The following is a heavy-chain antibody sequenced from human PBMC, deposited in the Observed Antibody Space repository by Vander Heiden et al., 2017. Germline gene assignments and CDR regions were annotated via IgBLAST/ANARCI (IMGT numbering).Heavy chain of an antibody. CDR1: AYTFTSYG. CDR3: ARVRYYDSSGPWGYFDL. V-gene: IGHV1-18*01. J-gene: IGHJ2*01. Sequence: QVQLVQSGAEVKKPGASVTVSCKASAYTFTSYGISWVRQAPGQGLEWMGWISAYNGNTNYAQKLQGRVTMTTDTSTSTAYMELRSLRSDDTAVYYCARVRYYDSSGPWGYFDLWGRGTLVTVSS. D-gene: IGHD3-22*01. CDR2: ISAYNGNT.